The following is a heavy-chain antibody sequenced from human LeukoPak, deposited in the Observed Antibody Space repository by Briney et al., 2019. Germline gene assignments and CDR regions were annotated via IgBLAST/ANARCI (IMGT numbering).Heavy chain of an antibody. Sequence: SETLSLTCTVSGGSIRSGDYSWNWIRQHPGKGLEWIGYIYYSGSTYYNPSLTSRVTMSVDTSKNQFSLKLSPVTAADTAIYYCARDHTETSSLNFRNYYYYGMDIWGQGTTVIVSS. CDR3: ARDHTETSSLNFRNYYYYGMDI. CDR1: GGSIRSGDYS. J-gene: IGHJ6*02. V-gene: IGHV4-31*03. CDR2: IYYSGST. D-gene: IGHD4-11*01.